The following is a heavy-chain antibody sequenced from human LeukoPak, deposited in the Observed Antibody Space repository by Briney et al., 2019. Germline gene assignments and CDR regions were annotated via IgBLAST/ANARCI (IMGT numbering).Heavy chain of an antibody. CDR1: GFTFSNYA. J-gene: IGHJ4*02. D-gene: IGHD2-2*01. Sequence: GGSLSLCSAASGFTFSNYAICWDRQVPVTGLELPSVIPGSAETTYYADPVKGRFITSRDNSKNTLSLQMNSLRAEDTAVYYCAKGEVGYCSSISCYYVYWGQGTLVAVSS. V-gene: IGHV3-23*01. CDR3: AKGEVGYCSSISCYYVY. CDR2: IPGSAETT.